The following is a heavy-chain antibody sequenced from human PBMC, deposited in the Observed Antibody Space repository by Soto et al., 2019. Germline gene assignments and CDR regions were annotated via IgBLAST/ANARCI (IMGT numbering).Heavy chain of an antibody. CDR3: PRDKGYGFGWSSSSGMDV. CDR2: ISGYNGNT. Sequence: QVQLVQSGTEVMTPGASVKVSCKASGYTFSNFGLSWVRQAPGQGLEWMGWISGYNGNTNSAQRFQGRVTMTTDTSTSTAYMEVRSLTSDDTAVYYCPRDKGYGFGWSSSSGMDVWGQGTTVTVSS. J-gene: IGHJ6*02. D-gene: IGHD6-19*01. V-gene: IGHV1-18*01. CDR1: GYTFSNFG.